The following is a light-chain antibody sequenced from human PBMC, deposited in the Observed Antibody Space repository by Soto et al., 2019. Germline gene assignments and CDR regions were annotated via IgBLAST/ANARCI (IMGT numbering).Light chain of an antibody. CDR3: QQYSTYSCT. V-gene: IGKV1-5*01. CDR2: DAS. J-gene: IGKJ2*02. Sequence: DIQMTQYPSTLSASVGDRLTITCRASQSISSWLAWYQQKPGKAPKLLIYDASSLESGVPSRFSGSGSGTEFTLTISSLQSDDFATYYCQQYSTYSCTFGQGTKVDIK. CDR1: QSISSW.